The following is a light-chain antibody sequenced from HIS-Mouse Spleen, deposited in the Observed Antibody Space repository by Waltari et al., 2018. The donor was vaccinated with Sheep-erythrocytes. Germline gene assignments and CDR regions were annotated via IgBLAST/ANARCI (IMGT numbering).Light chain of an antibody. CDR3: CSYAGSSTLV. CDR2: DVS. Sequence: QSALTQPRSVSGSPGQSVTISCTGTSSDVGGDYYVSWYQKHPGKPPKLMIYDVSKRPSGVPDRFSGSKSGNTASLTISGLQAEDEADYYCCSYAGSSTLVFGGGTKLTVL. V-gene: IGLV2-11*01. J-gene: IGLJ2*01. CDR1: SSDVGGDYY.